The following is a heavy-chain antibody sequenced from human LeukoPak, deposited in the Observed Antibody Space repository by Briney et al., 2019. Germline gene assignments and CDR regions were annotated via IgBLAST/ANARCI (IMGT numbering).Heavy chain of an antibody. CDR2: ISSSGSTI. Sequence: GGSLRLSCAASGFTFSDYYMSWIRQAPGKGLEWVSYISSSGSTIYYADSVKGRFTISRDNAKNSLYLQMNSLRAEDTAVYYCAREVTVTTRLSAFDIWGQGTLVTVSS. D-gene: IGHD4-17*01. J-gene: IGHJ4*02. CDR3: AREVTVTTRLSAFDI. CDR1: GFTFSDYY. V-gene: IGHV3-11*01.